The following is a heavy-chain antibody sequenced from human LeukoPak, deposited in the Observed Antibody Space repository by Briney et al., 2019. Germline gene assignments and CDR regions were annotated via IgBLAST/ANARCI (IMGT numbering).Heavy chain of an antibody. CDR1: GFTFSSYD. CDR3: ARAGWLAPVFDY. D-gene: IGHD6-19*01. Sequence: GGSLRLSCAASGFTFSSYDMHWVRQATGKGLEWVSAIGTAGDTYYPGSVKGRFTISRENAKNSLYLQMNSLRAGDTAVYYCARAGWLAPVFDYWGQGTLVTVSS. V-gene: IGHV3-13*01. J-gene: IGHJ4*02. CDR2: IGTAGDT.